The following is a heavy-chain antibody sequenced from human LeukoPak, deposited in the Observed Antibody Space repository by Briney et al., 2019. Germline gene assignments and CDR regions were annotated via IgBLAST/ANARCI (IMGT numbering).Heavy chain of an antibody. CDR2: ISGSGGST. V-gene: IGHV3-23*01. D-gene: IGHD1-26*01. CDR3: ANPKLTGIVGAADY. J-gene: IGHJ4*02. Sequence: PGGSLRLSCAASGFTVSSNYMSWVRQAPGKGLEWVSAISGSGGSTYYADSVKGRFTISRDNSKNTLYLQMNSLRAEDTAVYYCANPKLTGIVGAADYWGQGTLVTVSS. CDR1: GFTVSSNY.